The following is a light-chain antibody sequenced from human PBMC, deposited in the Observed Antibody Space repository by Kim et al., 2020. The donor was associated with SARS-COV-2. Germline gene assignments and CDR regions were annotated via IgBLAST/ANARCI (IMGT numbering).Light chain of an antibody. Sequence: ASVGNGATITCRATQGSSSRLAWYQHKPDKAPKSLIYGVSTLQSGVPSRFSGSGSGTHFTLTISNLQPEDFATYYCQQYETFPLTFGGGTKVDIK. CDR1: QGSSSR. CDR3: QQYETFPLT. CDR2: GVS. J-gene: IGKJ4*01. V-gene: IGKV1D-16*01.